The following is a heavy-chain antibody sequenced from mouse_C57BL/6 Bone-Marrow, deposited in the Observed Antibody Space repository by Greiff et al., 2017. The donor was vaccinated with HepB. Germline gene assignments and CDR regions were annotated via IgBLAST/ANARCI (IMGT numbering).Heavy chain of an antibody. Sequence: QVQLQQPGAELVRPGSSVKLSCKASGYTFTSYWMHWVKQRPLQGLEWIGNIDPSDSETHYNHKFKDKATLTVDKSSSTAYMQLSSLTSEDSAVYYWARSRGLRGSYWYFDVWGTGTTVTVSS. CDR1: GYTFTSYW. D-gene: IGHD2-4*01. J-gene: IGHJ1*03. V-gene: IGHV1-52*01. CDR3: ARSRGLRGSYWYFDV. CDR2: IDPSDSET.